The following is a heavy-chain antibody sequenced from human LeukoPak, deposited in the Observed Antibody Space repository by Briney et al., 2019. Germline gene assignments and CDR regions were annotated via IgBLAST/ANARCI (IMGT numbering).Heavy chain of an antibody. Sequence: PSETLSLTCTVSGGSISISNYYWGWIRQPPGKGLEWIGSIYYSGSTYYNPSLKSRVTISVDTSKNQFSLKLSSVTAADTAVYYCASGIVVVVAAIGGYFDYWGQGTLVTVSS. CDR1: GGSISISNYY. CDR2: IYYSGST. J-gene: IGHJ4*02. V-gene: IGHV4-39*07. D-gene: IGHD2-15*01. CDR3: ASGIVVVVAAIGGYFDY.